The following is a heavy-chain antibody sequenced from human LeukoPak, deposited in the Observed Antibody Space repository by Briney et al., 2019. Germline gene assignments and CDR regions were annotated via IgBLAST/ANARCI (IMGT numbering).Heavy chain of an antibody. D-gene: IGHD5-12*01. J-gene: IGHJ3*02. CDR1: GGSISNYY. V-gene: IGHV4-59*01. CDR2: IYYSGST. CDR3: ARIVATVKGAFDI. Sequence: PSETLSLTCTVSGGSISNYYWSWIRQPPGKRLEWIGYIYYSGSTNYNPSLKSRVTISVDTSKNQFSLKLSSVTAADTAVYYCARIVATVKGAFDIWGQGTMVTVSS.